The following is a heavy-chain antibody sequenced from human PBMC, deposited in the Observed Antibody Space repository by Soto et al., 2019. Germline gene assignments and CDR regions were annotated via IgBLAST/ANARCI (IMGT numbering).Heavy chain of an antibody. CDR1: GGSISSYY. D-gene: IGHD6-13*01. CDR3: ARVFTLIAAAGHYGMDV. CDR2: IYYSGST. Sequence: SETLSLTCTVSGGSISSYYWSWIRQPPGKGLEWIGYIYYSGSTNYNPSLKSRVTISVDTSKNQFSLKLSSVTAADTAVYYCARVFTLIAAAGHYGMDVWGQGTTVTVSS. J-gene: IGHJ6*02. V-gene: IGHV4-59*01.